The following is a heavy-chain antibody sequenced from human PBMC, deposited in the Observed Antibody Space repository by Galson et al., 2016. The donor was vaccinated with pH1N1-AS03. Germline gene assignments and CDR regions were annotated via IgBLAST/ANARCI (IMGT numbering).Heavy chain of an antibody. CDR1: GYTFVNYG. D-gene: IGHD3-3*01. J-gene: IGHJ4*02. CDR3: ARDESGYMY. V-gene: IGHV1-18*01. CDR2: IGGYDCHT. Sequence: SVKVSCKASGYTFVNYGISWVRRAPGQGLEWMGWIGGYDCHTGYAQKFQGRVTMTTDTSTNTAYMELRSLTSDDTAVYYCARDESGYMYWGQGTLVTVSS.